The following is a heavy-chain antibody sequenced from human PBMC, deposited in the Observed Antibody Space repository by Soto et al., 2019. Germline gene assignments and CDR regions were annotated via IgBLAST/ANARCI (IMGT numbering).Heavy chain of an antibody. D-gene: IGHD5-18*01. CDR1: GGTFSTYA. CDR2: IIPMFGTA. CDR3: ASGIQLWLRRINNGYSG. V-gene: IGHV1-69*12. J-gene: IGHJ4*02. Sequence: QVQLVQSGAEVKKPESSVKVSCKAPGGTFSTYAISWVRQAPGQGLEWMGGIIPMFGTANYAQRFQDRVTRTAXESTNTVYMELSSLRSQDTAVYFCASGIQLWLRRINNGYSGWGQGTLVTVSS.